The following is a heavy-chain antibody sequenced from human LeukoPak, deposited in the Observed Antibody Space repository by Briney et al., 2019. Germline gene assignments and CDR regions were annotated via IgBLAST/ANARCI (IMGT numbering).Heavy chain of an antibody. CDR1: GFTFSSYG. J-gene: IGHJ6*03. CDR2: ISYDGSNK. D-gene: IGHD3-9*01. CDR3: AKEGGRYFALNYMDV. Sequence: GGSLRLSCVASGFTFSSYGMHWVRQAPGKGLEWVAVISYDGSNKYYADSVKGRFTISRDNSKNTLYLQMNSLRAEDTAVYYCAKEGGRYFALNYMDVWGKGTTVTVSS. V-gene: IGHV3-30*18.